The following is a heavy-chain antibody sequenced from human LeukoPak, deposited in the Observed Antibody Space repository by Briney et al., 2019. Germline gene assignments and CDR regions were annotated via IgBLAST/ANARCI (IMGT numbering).Heavy chain of an antibody. J-gene: IGHJ4*02. CDR2: IQASGTT. Sequence: SETLSLTCSVSGSSITGFHWGWIRQPPGKGLEWIGYIQASGTTKHNPSLKSRVTISIDTSKAQFSLNVNSVSAAGTAMHYCARPDSCGADSCIDSWGQGNLVIVSS. D-gene: IGHD2-21*01. CDR3: ARPDSCGADSCIDS. CDR1: GSSITGFH. V-gene: IGHV4-59*01.